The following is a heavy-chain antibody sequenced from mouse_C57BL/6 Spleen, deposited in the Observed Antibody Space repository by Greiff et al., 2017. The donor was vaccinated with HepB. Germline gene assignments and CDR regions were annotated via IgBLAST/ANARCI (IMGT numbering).Heavy chain of an antibody. CDR1: GYAFTNYL. CDR2: INPGSGGT. V-gene: IGHV1-54*01. J-gene: IGHJ4*01. Sequence: VQLVESGAELVRPGTSVKVSCKASGYAFTNYLIEWVKQRPGQGLEWIGVINPGSGGTNYNEKFKGKATLTADKSSSTAYMQLSSLTSEDSAVYFCAREGDYGSLDYWGQGTSVTVSS. D-gene: IGHD1-1*01. CDR3: AREGDYGSLDY.